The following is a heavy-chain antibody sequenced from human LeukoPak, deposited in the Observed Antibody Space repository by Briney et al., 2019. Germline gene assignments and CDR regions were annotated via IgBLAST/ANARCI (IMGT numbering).Heavy chain of an antibody. CDR3: TRDGYNYGHPLDY. CDR1: GGSISSGFYY. J-gene: IGHJ4*02. D-gene: IGHD5-18*01. CDR2: IYTSGST. Sequence: SETLSLTCTVSGGSISSGFYYWSWIRQPAGKGLEWIGRIYTSGSTSYSPSFKSRVTISVDTSKNQFSLKLNSVTAADTAVYYCTRDGYNYGHPLDYWGQGTLVTVSS. V-gene: IGHV4-61*02.